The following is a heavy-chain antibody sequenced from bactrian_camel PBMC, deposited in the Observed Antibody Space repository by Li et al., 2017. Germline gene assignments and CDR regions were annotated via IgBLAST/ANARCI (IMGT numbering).Heavy chain of an antibody. CDR1: PFSFTNTD. V-gene: IGHV3S53*01. CDR2: TDMFGRT. Sequence: HVQLVESGGGSVQAGGSLRLSCTASPFSFTNTDMGWYRQAPGNECERVSTTDMFGRTHYGDAAKGRFTISRDDAYYTVYLELNSLQIEDTAIYYCAKGVYSFVGNQGTQVTVS. J-gene: IGHJ4*01. D-gene: IGHD5*01.